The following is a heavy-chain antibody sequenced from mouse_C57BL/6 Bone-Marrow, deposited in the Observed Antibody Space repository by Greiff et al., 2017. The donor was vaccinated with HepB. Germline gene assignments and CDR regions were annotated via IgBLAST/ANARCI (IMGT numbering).Heavy chain of an antibody. D-gene: IGHD2-4*01. V-gene: IGHV5-4*01. CDR3: ARDDYDYFWFAY. J-gene: IGHJ3*01. CDR1: GFTFSSYA. CDR2: ISDGGSYT. Sequence: EVKVVESGGGLVKPGGSLKLSCAASGFTFSSYAMSWVRQTPEKRLEWVATISDGGSYTYYPDNVKGRFTISRDNAKNNLYLQMSHLKSEDTAMYYCARDDYDYFWFAYWGQGTLVTVSA.